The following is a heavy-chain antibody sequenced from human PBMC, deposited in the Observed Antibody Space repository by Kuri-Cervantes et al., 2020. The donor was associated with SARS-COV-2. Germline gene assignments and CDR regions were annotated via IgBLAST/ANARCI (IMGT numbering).Heavy chain of an antibody. J-gene: IGHJ5*02. CDR2: IYYSGST. V-gene: IGHV4-59*01. CDR1: GGSISSYY. Sequence: GSLRLSCTVSGGSISSYYWSWIRQPPGKGLEWIGYIYYSGSTNYNPSLKSRVTISVDTSKNQFSLKLSSVTAADTAVYYCARELGLTTANWFDPWGQGTLVTVSS. CDR3: ARELGLTTANWFDP. D-gene: IGHD4-17*01.